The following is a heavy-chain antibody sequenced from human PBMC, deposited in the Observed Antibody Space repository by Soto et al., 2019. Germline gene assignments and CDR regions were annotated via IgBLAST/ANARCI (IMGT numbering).Heavy chain of an antibody. CDR2: INPSCGGT. D-gene: IGHD5-18*01. CDR3: ARDGQLTY. CDR1: GYTFTSNY. V-gene: IGHV1-46*01. Sequence: ASVKVSCKTFGYTFTSNYIHWVRQAPEQGLERMGIINPSCGGTSYAQKFQGRVTMTRDTSTSTVYMELSSLRSEDTAVYYRARDGQLTYWGQGTLV. J-gene: IGHJ4*02.